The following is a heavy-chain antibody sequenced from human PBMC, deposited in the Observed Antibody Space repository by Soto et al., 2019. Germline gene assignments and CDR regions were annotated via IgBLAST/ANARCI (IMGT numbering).Heavy chain of an antibody. CDR3: ATELNDLEAFDI. J-gene: IGHJ3*02. CDR2: TWYDGINK. D-gene: IGHD1-1*01. V-gene: IGHV3-33*01. CDR1: GFILSNYG. Sequence: QVQLVESGGGVVQPGGSLRLSCVASGFILSNYGMHWVRQSPGKGLEWVAMTWYDGINKYYADSVKDRFTISRDISKNALYMQMNSLRDEDSAVYYCATELNDLEAFDIWGQGTMVTVAS.